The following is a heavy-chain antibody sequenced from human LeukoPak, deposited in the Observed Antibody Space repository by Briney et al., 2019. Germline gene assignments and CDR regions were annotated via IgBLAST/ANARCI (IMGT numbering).Heavy chain of an antibody. V-gene: IGHV1-8*01. CDR3: ARERCSGGSCYANY. D-gene: IGHD2-15*01. CDR1: GYTFSYD. Sequence: GASVKVSCKASGYTFSYDVNWVRQATGQGLEWMGWMNPNSGYTGYAQKFQGRVTITADKSTSTAYMELSSLRSEDTAVYYCARERCSGGSCYANYWGQGTLVTVSS. J-gene: IGHJ4*02. CDR2: MNPNSGYT.